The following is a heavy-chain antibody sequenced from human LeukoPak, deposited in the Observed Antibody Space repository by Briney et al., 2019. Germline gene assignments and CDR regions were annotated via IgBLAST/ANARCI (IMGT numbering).Heavy chain of an antibody. CDR3: ARDWDPWWYFDL. CDR2: IYTSGST. Sequence: NPSETLSLACTVSGGSISSYYWSWIRQPAGKGLEWIGRIYTSGSTNYNPSLKSRVTMSVDTSKNQFSLKLSSVTAADTAVYYCARDWDPWWYFDLWGRGTLVTVSS. V-gene: IGHV4-4*07. CDR1: GGSISSYY. J-gene: IGHJ2*01. D-gene: IGHD1-26*01.